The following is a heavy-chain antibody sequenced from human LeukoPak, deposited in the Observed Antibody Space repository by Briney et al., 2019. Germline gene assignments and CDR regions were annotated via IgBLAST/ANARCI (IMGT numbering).Heavy chain of an antibody. CDR1: GFTFSSYA. CDR3: AKKVVVGATSPYSDFQD. CDR2: ISGSGVTT. Sequence: GGSLRLSCVASGFTFSSYAMSWVRQAPGKGLEWVSAISGSGVTTHYAGSVKGRFSISRDNSKNTLYLQMNSLRAEDTALYYCAKKVVVGATSPYSDFQDWGQGTLVTISS. V-gene: IGHV3-23*01. J-gene: IGHJ1*01. D-gene: IGHD1-26*01.